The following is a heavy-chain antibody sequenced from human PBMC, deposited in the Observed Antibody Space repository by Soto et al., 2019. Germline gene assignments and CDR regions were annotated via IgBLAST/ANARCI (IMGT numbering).Heavy chain of an antibody. CDR1: GDTFTNHA. Sequence: GVSVKVCCKAPGDTFTNHAIHWVRQAPGQGLEWMGWINAGKGDTKYPQRFQGRVTITRDTSASTAYMELSSLRSEDTAVYYCARNILGGTTDYWGPGTLVTVSS. CDR2: INAGKGDT. D-gene: IGHD1-7*01. CDR3: ARNILGGTTDY. V-gene: IGHV1-3*01. J-gene: IGHJ4*02.